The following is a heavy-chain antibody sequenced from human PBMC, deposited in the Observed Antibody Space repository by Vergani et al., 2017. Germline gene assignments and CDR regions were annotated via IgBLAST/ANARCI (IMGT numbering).Heavy chain of an antibody. CDR1: GGSISSSSYY. CDR3: ARQKDYYMDV. Sequence: QLQLQESGPGLVKPSETLSLTCTVSGGSISSSSYYWGWIRQPPGKGLEWIGSIYYSGSTYYNPSLESRLTISLDTSENHLSLKLTSVTDADTAVYYCARQKDYYMDVWGKGTTVTVS. V-gene: IGHV4-39*01. J-gene: IGHJ6*03. CDR2: IYYSGST.